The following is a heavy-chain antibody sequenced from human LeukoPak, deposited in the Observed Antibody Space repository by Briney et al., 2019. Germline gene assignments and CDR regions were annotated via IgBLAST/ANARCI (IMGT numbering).Heavy chain of an antibody. CDR1: GGSFSGYY. V-gene: IGHV4-34*01. CDR2: INHSGST. J-gene: IGHJ4*02. Sequence: PSETLSLTCAVYGGSFSGYYWSWIRQPPGKGLEWIGEINHSGSTNYNPSLKSRVTISVDTSKNQFSLKLNSVTAADTAVYYCARDRSGSLLGAWGQGTLVTVSS. D-gene: IGHD1-26*01. CDR3: ARDRSGSLLGA.